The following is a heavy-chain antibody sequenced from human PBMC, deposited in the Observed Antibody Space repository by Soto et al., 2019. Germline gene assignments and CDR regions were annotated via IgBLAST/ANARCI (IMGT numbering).Heavy chain of an antibody. CDR1: GFTFSSCA. Sequence: QVQLVESGGGVVQPGRSLRLSCAASGFTFSSCAMHWVRQAPGRGLEWVAVISNDGSNKYYGDSVKGRFTISRDNSKNTLYLQMNSLRAEDTAVYYCARGGAADHYDSSSPGPFDYWGQGTLVPVSS. CDR3: ARGGAADHYDSSSPGPFDY. CDR2: ISNDGSNK. D-gene: IGHD3-22*01. J-gene: IGHJ4*02. V-gene: IGHV3-30-3*01.